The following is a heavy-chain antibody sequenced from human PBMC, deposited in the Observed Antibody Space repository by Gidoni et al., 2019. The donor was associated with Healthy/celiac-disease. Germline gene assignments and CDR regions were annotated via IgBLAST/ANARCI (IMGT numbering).Heavy chain of an antibody. CDR3: AKVSRAAGLNDY. J-gene: IGHJ4*02. D-gene: IGHD6-13*01. Sequence: EVQLLESGGGLVQPGGSLRLSCAASGFTFSSYAMSWVRQAPGKGLEWVSAISGSGGSTYYADSVKGRFTISRDNSKNTLYLQLNSLRAEDTAVYYCAKVSRAAGLNDYWGQGTLVTVSS. CDR2: ISGSGGST. CDR1: GFTFSSYA. V-gene: IGHV3-23*01.